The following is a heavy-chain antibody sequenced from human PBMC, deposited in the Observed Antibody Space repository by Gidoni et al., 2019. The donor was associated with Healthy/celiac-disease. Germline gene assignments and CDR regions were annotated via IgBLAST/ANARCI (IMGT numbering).Heavy chain of an antibody. Sequence: EVQLLESGGGLVQAGWSLRLSCAASGFTFSSSAMSWVHQAPGKGLEWVSAISGSGGSTYYADSVKGRFTISRDNSKNTLYLQMNSLRAEDTAVYYCAKIDTYSSSSEDYWGQGTLVTVSS. V-gene: IGHV3-23*01. CDR2: ISGSGGST. J-gene: IGHJ4*02. D-gene: IGHD6-6*01. CDR1: GFTFSSSA. CDR3: AKIDTYSSSSEDY.